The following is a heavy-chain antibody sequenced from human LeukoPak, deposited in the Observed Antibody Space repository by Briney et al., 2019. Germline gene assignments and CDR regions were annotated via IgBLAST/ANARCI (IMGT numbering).Heavy chain of an antibody. V-gene: IGHV3-30*02. CDR2: IRYDGSNK. J-gene: IGHJ4*02. Sequence: PGGSLRLSCAASGFTFSSYGMHWVRQAPGKGLEWVAFIRYDGSNKYYADSVKGRFTISRDNSKNTLYLQMNSLRAEDTAVYYCARDRIVGATFLVWGQGTLVTVSS. CDR3: ARDRIVGATFLV. D-gene: IGHD1-26*01. CDR1: GFTFSSYG.